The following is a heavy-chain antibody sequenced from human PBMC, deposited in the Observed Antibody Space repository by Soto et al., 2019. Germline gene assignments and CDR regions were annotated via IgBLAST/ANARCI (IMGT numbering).Heavy chain of an antibody. J-gene: IGHJ4*02. Sequence: PGGSLRLSCAASGFTFSSYGMHWVRQAPGKGLEWVAVISYDGSNKYYADSVKGRFTISRDNSKNTLYLQMNSLRAEDTAVYYCAKDVMSDDYVWGSYRTAGYFDYWGQGTLVTVSS. CDR1: GFTFSSYG. CDR2: ISYDGSNK. V-gene: IGHV3-30*18. D-gene: IGHD3-16*02. CDR3: AKDVMSDDYVWGSYRTAGYFDY.